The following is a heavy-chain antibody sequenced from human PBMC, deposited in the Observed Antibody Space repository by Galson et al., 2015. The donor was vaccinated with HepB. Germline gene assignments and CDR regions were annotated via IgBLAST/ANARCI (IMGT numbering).Heavy chain of an antibody. Sequence: SLRLSCAVSGFTFSDSAMHWVRQASGKGLEWIGRIRSKANSYATSYGESVKGRFTISRDDSRNMAYLQMSSLKTEDTAVYYCTRRYYFDSSGSYRNDYSGQGTLVTASS. V-gene: IGHV3-73*01. CDR3: TRRYYFDSSGSYRNDY. D-gene: IGHD3-22*01. CDR1: GFTFSDSA. J-gene: IGHJ4*02. CDR2: IRSKANSYAT.